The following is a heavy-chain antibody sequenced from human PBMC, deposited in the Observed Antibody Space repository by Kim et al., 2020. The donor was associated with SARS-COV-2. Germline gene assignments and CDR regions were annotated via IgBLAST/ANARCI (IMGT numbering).Heavy chain of an antibody. CDR2: IKSKTDGGTT. Sequence: GGSLRLSCAASGFTFSNAWMSWVRQAPGKGLEWVGRIKSKTDGGTTDYAAPVKGRFTISRDDSKNTLYLQMNSLKTEDTAVYYCTSRRARGVYYYGMDVWGQGTTVTVSS. V-gene: IGHV3-15*01. J-gene: IGHJ6*02. CDR1: GFTFSNAW. CDR3: TSRRARGVYYYGMDV. D-gene: IGHD2-8*02.